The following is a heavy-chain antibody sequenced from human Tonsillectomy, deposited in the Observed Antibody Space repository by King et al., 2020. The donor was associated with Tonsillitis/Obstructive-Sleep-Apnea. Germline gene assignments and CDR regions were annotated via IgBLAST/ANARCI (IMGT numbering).Heavy chain of an antibody. CDR2: IDGTGIHI. CDR1: GFAFHYYT. V-gene: IGHV3-21*01. J-gene: IGHJ4*02. CDR3: TRALSSAYLDS. Sequence: VQLVESGGGLVKPGGSLRLSCAASGFAFHYYTLEWVRQAPGKGLEWVSSIDGTGIHIYYADSVKGRFTVSRDNTKNALHLQMTSLRAEDTALYYCTRALSSAYLDSWGQGTLVTVSS.